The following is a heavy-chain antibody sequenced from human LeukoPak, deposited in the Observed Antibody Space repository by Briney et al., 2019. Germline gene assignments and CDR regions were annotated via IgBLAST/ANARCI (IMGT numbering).Heavy chain of an antibody. V-gene: IGHV1-69*13. CDR3: ARGYYDFWSGYLPPDY. CDR1: GGTFSSYA. J-gene: IGHJ4*02. Sequence: SVKVSCKASGGTFSSYAISWVRQAPGQGLEWMGGIIPIFGTANYAQKFQGRVTITADESTSTAYMELSSLRSEDTAVYYCARGYYDFWSGYLPPDYWGQGTLVTVSS. CDR2: IIPIFGTA. D-gene: IGHD3-3*01.